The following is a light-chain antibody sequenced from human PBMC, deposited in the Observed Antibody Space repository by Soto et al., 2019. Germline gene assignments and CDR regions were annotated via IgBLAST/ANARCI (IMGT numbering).Light chain of an antibody. V-gene: IGKV3-20*01. CDR1: QSVSSNF. Sequence: EIVLTQSPGTLSLSPGERATLSCRASQSVSSNFLAWYQQKPGQAPRLLIYGASSRATGIPDRFSGNGSGTDFTLTISRLEPEDFAVYYCQRYGSSPPWTFGQGTKVEIK. J-gene: IGKJ1*01. CDR3: QRYGSSPPWT. CDR2: GAS.